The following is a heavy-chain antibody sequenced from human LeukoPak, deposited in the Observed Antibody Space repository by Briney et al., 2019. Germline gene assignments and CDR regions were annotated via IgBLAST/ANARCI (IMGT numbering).Heavy chain of an antibody. CDR3: ARKSASGNYPLDY. J-gene: IGHJ4*02. CDR2: ISGNGAST. D-gene: IGHD3-10*01. V-gene: IGHV3-23*01. Sequence: PGGSLRLSCAASGFTFSNYALNWVRQAPGKGLEWVSAISGNGASTYYADSVKGRFTISRDNAKNTVFLQMSSLRAEDTALYYCARKSASGNYPLDYWGQGTLVTVSS. CDR1: GFTFSNYA.